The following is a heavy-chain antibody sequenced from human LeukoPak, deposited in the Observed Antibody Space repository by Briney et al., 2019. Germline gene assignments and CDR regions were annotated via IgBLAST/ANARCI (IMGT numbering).Heavy chain of an antibody. CDR1: GFTFSAYS. V-gene: IGHV3-21*01. Sequence: GGSLRLSCAASGFTFSAYSINWVRQAPGRGLEWVSSISSSGTYIYYAESVKGRFTISRDNAKNSLSLQMNSLRAEDTAVYYCARDFRYSGSYHHWFDPWGQGTLVNVSS. CDR2: ISSSGTYI. D-gene: IGHD1-26*01. CDR3: ARDFRYSGSYHHWFDP. J-gene: IGHJ5*02.